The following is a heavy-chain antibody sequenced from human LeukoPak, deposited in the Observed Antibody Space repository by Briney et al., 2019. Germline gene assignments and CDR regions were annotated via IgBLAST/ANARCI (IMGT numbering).Heavy chain of an antibody. CDR1: GGSISSSSYY. CDR2: IYYSGST. Sequence: SETLSLTCTVSGGSISSSSYYWGWIRQPPGKGLEWIGSIYYSGSTYYNPSLKSRVTISVDTSKNQFSLKLSSVTAADTAVYYCARGPRSERYFDWFDTYYFDYWGQGTLVTVSS. CDR3: ARGPRSERYFDWFDTYYFDY. D-gene: IGHD3-9*01. V-gene: IGHV4-39*01. J-gene: IGHJ4*02.